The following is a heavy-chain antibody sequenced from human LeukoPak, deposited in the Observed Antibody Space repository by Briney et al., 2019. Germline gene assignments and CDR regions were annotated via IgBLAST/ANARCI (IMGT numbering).Heavy chain of an antibody. CDR2: MNPNSGKI. CDR3: ARDRGVYGVVQGVYYYGMDV. J-gene: IGHJ6*02. D-gene: IGHD3-3*01. Sequence: ASVKVSCKASGYTFTSHDINWVRQATGQGLEWMGWMNPNSGKIGYAQKFQGRVTMTRDTSINTAYLELSSLRSEDTAMYYCARDRGVYGVVQGVYYYGMDVWGQGTTVTVS. V-gene: IGHV1-8*01. CDR1: GYTFTSHD.